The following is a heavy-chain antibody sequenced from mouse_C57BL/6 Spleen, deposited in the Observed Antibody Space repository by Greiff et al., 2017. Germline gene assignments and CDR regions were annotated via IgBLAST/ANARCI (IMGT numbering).Heavy chain of an antibody. Sequence: VQLQQSGPELVKPGASVKISCKASGYTFTDYYMNWVKQSHGKSLEWIGDINPNNGGTSYNQKFKGKATLTVDKSSSTSYMELRSLTSEDSAVYYYARRKLGSPFDYWGQGTTLTVSS. D-gene: IGHD4-1*01. V-gene: IGHV1-26*01. J-gene: IGHJ2*01. CDR1: GYTFTDYY. CDR3: ARRKLGSPFDY. CDR2: INPNNGGT.